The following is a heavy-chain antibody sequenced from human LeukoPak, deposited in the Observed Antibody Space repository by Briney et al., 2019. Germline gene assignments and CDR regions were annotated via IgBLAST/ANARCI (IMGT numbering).Heavy chain of an antibody. J-gene: IGHJ4*02. CDR3: VRGGSPPTSTWSLDE. V-gene: IGHV3-30*03. Sequence: GGSLRLSCAASGFTFKNSAMSWVRQAPGKGLEWVAVISYNARHEYYRDSVKGRFSISRDNSKNTVSLQMDSLTIEDTAVYYCVRGGSPPTSTWSLDEWGQGTLVSVSS. CDR1: GFTFKNSA. CDR2: ISYNARHE. D-gene: IGHD2-2*01.